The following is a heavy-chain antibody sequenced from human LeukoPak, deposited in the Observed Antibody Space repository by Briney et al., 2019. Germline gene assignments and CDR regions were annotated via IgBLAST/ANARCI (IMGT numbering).Heavy chain of an antibody. D-gene: IGHD5-18*01. J-gene: IGHJ4*02. V-gene: IGHV3-23*01. CDR2: ISGSGGST. Sequence: GGSLRLSCAASGFTFSSYAMSWVRQAPGKGLEWVSAISGSGGSTYYADSVKGRFTISRDNSKNTLYLQMNSLRAEDTAVYCCAKGRRYSYGYAYYFDYWGQGTLVTVSS. CDR3: AKGRRYSYGYAYYFDY. CDR1: GFTFSSYA.